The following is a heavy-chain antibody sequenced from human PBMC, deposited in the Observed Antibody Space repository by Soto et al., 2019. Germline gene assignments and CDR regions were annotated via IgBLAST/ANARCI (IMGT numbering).Heavy chain of an antibody. CDR3: ARYDARGGFDY. V-gene: IGHV3-23*01. D-gene: IGHD2-15*01. Sequence: PGGSLRLSCAASGFTFNKYAMSWVRQAPGRGLEWVAGVIGSNTNTYYADSVRGRFTISRDNSKTTLYLQLSSLRAEDTAIYYCARYDARGGFDYWGLGTLVTVSS. CDR1: GFTFNKYA. J-gene: IGHJ4*02. CDR2: VIGSNTNT.